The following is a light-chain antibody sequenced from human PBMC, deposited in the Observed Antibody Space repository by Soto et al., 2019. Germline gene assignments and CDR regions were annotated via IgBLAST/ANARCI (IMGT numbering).Light chain of an antibody. CDR2: DNN. J-gene: IGLJ2*01. CDR1: GSDIGNNY. CDR3: GTWDSSLSAGV. Sequence: QSVLTQPPSVSAAPGQKVTFSCSGSGSDIGNNYVSWYQQLPGTAPKLLIYDNNKRPSGIPDRFSGSKFGTSATLGITGLQTGDEADYYCGTWDSSLSAGVFGGGTKLTVL. V-gene: IGLV1-51*01.